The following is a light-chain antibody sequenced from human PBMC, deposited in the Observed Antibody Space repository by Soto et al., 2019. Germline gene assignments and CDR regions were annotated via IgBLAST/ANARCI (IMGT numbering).Light chain of an antibody. Sequence: EIVLTQSPGTLSLSAGESATLSCRASQSVSSNYLAWYQQKPGQAPRLLIYGASSRATGIQDRFSGSGSGTEFTLTISRLEPEDFAVYYRKQYGSYWTCGQGTKVDIK. V-gene: IGKV3-20*01. J-gene: IGKJ1*01. CDR3: KQYGSYWT. CDR2: GAS. CDR1: QSVSSNY.